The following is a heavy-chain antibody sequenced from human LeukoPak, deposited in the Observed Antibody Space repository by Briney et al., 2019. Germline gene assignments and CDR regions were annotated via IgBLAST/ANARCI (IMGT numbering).Heavy chain of an antibody. J-gene: IGHJ6*03. V-gene: IGHV3-30*02. D-gene: IGHD3-9*01. CDR1: GFTFSSYG. CDR2: IRYDGSNK. Sequence: GGSLRLSCAASGFTFSSYGMHWVRQAPGKGLEWVAFIRYDGSNKYYADSVKGRFTISRDNSKNTLYLQMNSLRAEDTAVYYCAKELRYFDWLAWHYYYYMDVWGKGTTVTISS. CDR3: AKELRYFDWLAWHYYYYMDV.